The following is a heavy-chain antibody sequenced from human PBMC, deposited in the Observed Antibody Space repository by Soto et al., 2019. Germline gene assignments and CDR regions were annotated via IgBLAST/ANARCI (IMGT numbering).Heavy chain of an antibody. J-gene: IGHJ6*02. CDR3: ARVEVLRYFDWQYYYYGMDV. V-gene: IGHV1-18*01. CDR2: ISAYNGNT. CDR1: GYTFTSYG. Sequence: ASVKVSCKASGYTFTSYGISWVRQAPGQGLEWMGWISAYNGNTNYAQKLQGRVTMTTDTSTSTAYMELRSLRSDDTAVYYCARVEVLRYFDWQYYYYGMDVWGQGTTVTVSS. D-gene: IGHD3-9*01.